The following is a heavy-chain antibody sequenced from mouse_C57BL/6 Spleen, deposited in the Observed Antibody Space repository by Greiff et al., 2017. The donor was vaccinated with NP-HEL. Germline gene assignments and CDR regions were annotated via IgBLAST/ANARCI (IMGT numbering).Heavy chain of an antibody. Sequence: EVKLMESGGGLVKPGGSLKLSCAASGFTFSSYAMSWVRQTPEKRLEWVATISDGGSYTYYPDNVKGRFTISRDNAKNNLYLQMSHLKSEDTAMYYCARETWDGGDWYFDVWGTGTTVTVSS. D-gene: IGHD4-1*01. CDR3: ARETWDGGDWYFDV. CDR1: GFTFSSYA. J-gene: IGHJ1*03. CDR2: ISDGGSYT. V-gene: IGHV5-4*01.